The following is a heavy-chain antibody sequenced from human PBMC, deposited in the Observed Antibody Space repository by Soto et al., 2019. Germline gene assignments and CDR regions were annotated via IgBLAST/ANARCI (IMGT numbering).Heavy chain of an antibody. J-gene: IGHJ4*02. V-gene: IGHV3-23*01. CDR2: ISGSGGST. Sequence: GGSLRLSCASSGFTFSTYAMSWVRQAPGKGLEWVSTISGSGGSTYHADSVKGRFTISRDNSKNTLYLQMNSLRAEDTAVYYCARGFRVEGAYGAGAFFDYWAQGTLVTVSS. CDR3: ARGFRVEGAYGAGAFFDY. D-gene: IGHD1-26*01. CDR1: GFTFSTYA.